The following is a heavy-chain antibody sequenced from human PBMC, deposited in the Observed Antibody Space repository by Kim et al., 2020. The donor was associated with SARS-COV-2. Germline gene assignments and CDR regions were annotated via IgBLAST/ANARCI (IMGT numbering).Heavy chain of an antibody. Sequence: GGSLRLSCAASGFTFSSYWMSWVRQAPGKGLEWVANIKQDGSEKYYVDSVNGRFTISRDNAKNSLYLQMNSLRAEDTAVYYCARDGSLWYGDYFDYWGQGTLVTVSS. CDR2: IKQDGSEK. V-gene: IGHV3-7*01. J-gene: IGHJ4*02. CDR3: ARDGSLWYGDYFDY. CDR1: GFTFSSYW. D-gene: IGHD3-10*01.